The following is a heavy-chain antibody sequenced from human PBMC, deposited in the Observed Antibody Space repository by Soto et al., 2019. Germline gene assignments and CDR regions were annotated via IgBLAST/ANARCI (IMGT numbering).Heavy chain of an antibody. V-gene: IGHV3-30*03. D-gene: IGHD3-10*01. CDR3: ATNYGSGSYYIEDYFDH. CDR1: GFTFSSYG. J-gene: IGHJ4*02. Sequence: QVQLVESGGGVVQPGRSLRLSCAASGFTFSSYGMHWVRQAPGKGLEWVAVISYDGSNKYYADSVKGRFTISRDNSKNTLYLQMNSLRAEDTAVYYCATNYGSGSYYIEDYFDHWGQGTLVTVSS. CDR2: ISYDGSNK.